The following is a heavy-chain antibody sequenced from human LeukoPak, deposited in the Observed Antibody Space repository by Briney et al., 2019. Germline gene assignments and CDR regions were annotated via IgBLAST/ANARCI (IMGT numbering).Heavy chain of an antibody. CDR3: AKAYSVLRFLEWLGY. V-gene: IGHV3-23*01. CDR1: GFTFSSYA. CDR2: ISGSGGST. D-gene: IGHD3-3*01. J-gene: IGHJ4*02. Sequence: HPGGSLRLSCAASGFTFSSYAMSWVRQAPGKGREWVSAISGSGGSTYYADSVKGRFTISRDNSKNTLYLQMSSLRAEDTAVYYCAKAYSVLRFLEWLGYWGQGTLVTVSS.